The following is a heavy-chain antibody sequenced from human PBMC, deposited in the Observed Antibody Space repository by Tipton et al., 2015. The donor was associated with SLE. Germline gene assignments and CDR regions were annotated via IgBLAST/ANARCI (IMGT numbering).Heavy chain of an antibody. CDR3: ARRRVVSGDAFDI. D-gene: IGHD4-23*01. Sequence: TLSLTCSVSGGSISSSYWTWIRQPPGKGLEWIGYIYNSGSSSYNPSLKSRVTMTIDTSKNQFSLELRSVTAADTAVYYCARRRVVSGDAFDIWGQGTMVTVSS. CDR2: IYNSGSS. V-gene: IGHV4-59*07. J-gene: IGHJ3*02. CDR1: GGSISSSY.